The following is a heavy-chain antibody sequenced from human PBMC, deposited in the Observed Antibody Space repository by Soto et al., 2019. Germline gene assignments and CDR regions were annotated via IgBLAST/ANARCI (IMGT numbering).Heavy chain of an antibody. V-gene: IGHV4-39*02. Sequence: LSLTCTVSGGSIATSSYFWAWIRRPPGKGLEWIGSIDYRGTIYNNPSLKSRITISVDTSKNHFSLKLDSVTAADTALYYCSRRAPEGFDPWGQGTLVTVSS. CDR1: GGSIATSSYF. CDR3: SRRAPEGFDP. J-gene: IGHJ5*02. CDR2: IDYRGTI.